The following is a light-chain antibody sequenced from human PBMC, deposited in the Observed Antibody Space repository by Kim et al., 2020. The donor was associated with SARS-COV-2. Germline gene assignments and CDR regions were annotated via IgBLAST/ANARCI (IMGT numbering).Light chain of an antibody. V-gene: IGKV3-11*01. J-gene: IGKJ4*01. CDR1: QSVGRY. CDR3: QQRSNWLT. CDR2: DAS. Sequence: SLSPGERATLTCRASQSVGRYLAWYQHKPGQDPRLVIYDASNRATGIPARFSGYGSGTEFTLTISSLEPEDFAIYYCQQRSNWLTFGGGTKVDIK.